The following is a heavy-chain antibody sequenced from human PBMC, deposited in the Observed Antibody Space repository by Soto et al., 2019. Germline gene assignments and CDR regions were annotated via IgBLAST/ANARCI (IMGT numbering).Heavy chain of an antibody. D-gene: IGHD2-2*01. Sequence: VQLVKSGAEVKKPGTSVKVSCKASGYTFTTYDINWVRQAPGQGLEWMGWMTPHSGKTGYAPKFQVRVTSTRDTSISTAYMELSSLRSEDTAVYFCARGWEVPAATFDSWGQGTLVTVSS. V-gene: IGHV1-8*01. CDR2: MTPHSGKT. J-gene: IGHJ4*02. CDR1: GYTFTTYD. CDR3: ARGWEVPAATFDS.